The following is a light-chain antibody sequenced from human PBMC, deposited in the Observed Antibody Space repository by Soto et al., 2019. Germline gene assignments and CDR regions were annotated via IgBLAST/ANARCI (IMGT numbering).Light chain of an antibody. J-gene: IGLJ2*01. CDR1: SSNIGRYP. V-gene: IGLV1-44*01. Sequence: QSVLTQAPSTSGTPGQRVTVSCSGSSSNIGRYPVNWYQQLPGTAPKLLIYNNDKRPSGVPDRFSGSKSGTSVSLAISGLLSEDEAEYYCAALEDRLNGLVIGGGTKLTVL. CDR2: NND. CDR3: AALEDRLNGLV.